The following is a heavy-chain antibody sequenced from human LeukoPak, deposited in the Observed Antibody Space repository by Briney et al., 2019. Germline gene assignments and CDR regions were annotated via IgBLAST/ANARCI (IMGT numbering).Heavy chain of an antibody. CDR3: AREMYDSGGYRVSYFED. Sequence: PSETLSLTCAVYGGSFSGYYWSWIRQPPGKGLEWIGEINHSGSTNYNPSLKSRVTISGDTSKNQLSLKLSSVTAADTAIYYCAREMYDSGGYRVSYFEDWGQGTLVTVSS. J-gene: IGHJ4*02. CDR1: GGSFSGYY. CDR2: INHSGST. V-gene: IGHV4-34*01. D-gene: IGHD3-22*01.